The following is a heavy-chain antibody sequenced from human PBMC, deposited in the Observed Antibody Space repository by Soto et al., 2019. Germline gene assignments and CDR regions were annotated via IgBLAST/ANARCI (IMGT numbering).Heavy chain of an antibody. CDR3: ARDRGWSLFDY. J-gene: IGHJ4*02. D-gene: IGHD6-19*01. CDR1: GFTFSSYW. CDR2: TNSDGSDT. V-gene: IGHV3-74*01. Sequence: PGGSLRLSCAASGFTFSSYWMYWVRQAPGKGLVWVSRTNSDGSDTTYADSVKGRFTISRDNAKNTLYLQMNGLRAEDTAVYYCARDRGWSLFDYWGQGTLVTVSS.